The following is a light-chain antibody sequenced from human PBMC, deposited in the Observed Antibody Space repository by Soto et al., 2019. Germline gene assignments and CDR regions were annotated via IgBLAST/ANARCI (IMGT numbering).Light chain of an antibody. V-gene: IGKV3-20*01. CDR3: QQYGSSPKT. CDR2: GAS. CDR1: QSVSSSY. J-gene: IGKJ1*01. Sequence: EIVLTQSPCTLSLYPGERATLSCMASQSVSSSYLAWYQQKPGQAPRLLIYGASSRATGIPDRFSGSGSGTDFTLTISRLEPEDFAVYYCQQYGSSPKTFGQGTKVAIK.